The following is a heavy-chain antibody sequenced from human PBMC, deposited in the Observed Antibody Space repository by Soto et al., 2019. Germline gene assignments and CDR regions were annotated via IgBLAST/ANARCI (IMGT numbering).Heavy chain of an antibody. Sequence: GGSLRLSCAASGFTFSSYAMSWVRQAPGKGLEWLSSISGSGIVTYYAASVKGRFTISRDNSKNTLFLQMNSLRAEDTAVYYCANPSVTTVTMVRFDYWGQGALVTVSS. CDR2: ISGSGIVT. V-gene: IGHV3-23*01. J-gene: IGHJ4*02. D-gene: IGHD4-17*01. CDR1: GFTFSSYA. CDR3: ANPSVTTVTMVRFDY.